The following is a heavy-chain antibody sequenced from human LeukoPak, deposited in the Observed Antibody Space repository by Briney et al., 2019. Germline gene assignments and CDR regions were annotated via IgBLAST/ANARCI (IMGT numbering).Heavy chain of an antibody. J-gene: IGHJ6*03. CDR2: INTNTGNP. CDR1: GYTFTSYA. CDR3: ARDSGITMVRGVLPNYYYYMDV. V-gene: IGHV7-4-1*02. Sequence: ASVKVSCKASGYTFTSYAMNWVRQAPGQGLEWMGWINTNTGNPTYAQGFTGRFVFSLDTSVSTAYLQISSLKAEDTAVYYCARDSGITMVRGVLPNYYYYMDVWGKGTTVTVSS. D-gene: IGHD3-10*01.